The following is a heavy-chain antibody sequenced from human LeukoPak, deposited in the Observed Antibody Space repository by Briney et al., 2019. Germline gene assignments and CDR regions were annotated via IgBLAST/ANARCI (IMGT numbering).Heavy chain of an antibody. Sequence: GGSLRLSCAASGFTFSSYAMHWVRQAPGKGLEWVAIISYDGSNEYYADSVKGRFTISRDNSKNTLYLQMNSLRAEDTAVYYCAKKDIVVVVAATPSSFDYWGQGTLVTVSS. CDR3: AKKDIVVVVAATPSSFDY. V-gene: IGHV3-30*04. CDR2: ISYDGSNE. J-gene: IGHJ4*02. CDR1: GFTFSSYA. D-gene: IGHD2-15*01.